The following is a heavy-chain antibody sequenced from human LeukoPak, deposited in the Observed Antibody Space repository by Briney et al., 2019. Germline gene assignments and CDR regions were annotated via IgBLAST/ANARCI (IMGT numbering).Heavy chain of an antibody. CDR1: GFTFSSYE. J-gene: IGHJ4*02. CDR3: ATLYGYYDSSGSTEPVDY. CDR2: ISSSGSTI. V-gene: IGHV3-48*03. Sequence: HSGGSLRLSCAASGFTFSSYEMNWVRQAPGKGLEWVSYISSSGSTIYYADSVKGRFTISRDNAKNSLYLQMNSLRAEDTAVYYCATLYGYYDSSGSTEPVDYWGQGTPVTVSS. D-gene: IGHD3-22*01.